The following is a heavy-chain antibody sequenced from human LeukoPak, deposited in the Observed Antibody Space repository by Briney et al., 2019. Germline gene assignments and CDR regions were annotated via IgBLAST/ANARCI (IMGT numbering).Heavy chain of an antibody. Sequence: AGESLQISCKGSGYRFNAYWIAWVRQMPGKGLEWMGIIYPDDSDTRYSPFFQGQVSISADKSVRTAYLQWSSLKASDTAMYYCARPNITSYYDSRGYDAFDVWGQGTMVTVSS. V-gene: IGHV5-51*01. CDR3: ARPNITSYYDSRGYDAFDV. CDR1: GYRFNAYW. D-gene: IGHD3-22*01. CDR2: IYPDDSDT. J-gene: IGHJ3*01.